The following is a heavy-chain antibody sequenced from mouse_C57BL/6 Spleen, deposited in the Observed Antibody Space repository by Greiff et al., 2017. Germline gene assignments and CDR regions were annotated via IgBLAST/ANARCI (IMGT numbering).Heavy chain of an antibody. CDR3: ARDTDYYGDY. CDR2: ISDGGSYT. J-gene: IGHJ2*01. V-gene: IGHV5-4*01. D-gene: IGHD1-1*01. Sequence: EVQLVESGGGLVKPGGSLKLSCAASGFTFSSYAMSWVRQTPEKRLEWVATISDGGSYTYYPDNVKGRFTISRDNAKNNLYLQMSHLKSEDTAMYYCARDTDYYGDYWGQGTTLTVSS. CDR1: GFTFSSYA.